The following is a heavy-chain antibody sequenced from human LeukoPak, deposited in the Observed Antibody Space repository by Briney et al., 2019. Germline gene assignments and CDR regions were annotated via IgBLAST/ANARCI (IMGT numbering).Heavy chain of an antibody. V-gene: IGHV1-46*01. D-gene: IGHD3-22*01. CDR2: INPSGGST. CDR1: GYTFTSYY. Sequence: GASVKVSCKASGYTFTSYYMHWVRQAPGQGLEWMGIINPSGGSTSYAQKFQGRVTMTRDTSTSTVYMELSSLRSEDTAVYYCARDPYYYDSSGYPYYYGMDVWGQGTTVTVSS. CDR3: ARDPYYYDSSGYPYYYGMDV. J-gene: IGHJ6*02.